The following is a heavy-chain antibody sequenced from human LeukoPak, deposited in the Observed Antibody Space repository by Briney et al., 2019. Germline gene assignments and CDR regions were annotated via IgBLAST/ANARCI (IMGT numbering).Heavy chain of an antibody. J-gene: IGHJ4*02. Sequence: GASVKVSCKASGYTFTCYDINWVRQATGQGLEWMRWMNPNSGNTGYAQKFQGRVTMTRNTSISTAYMELSSLRSEDTAVYYCARAFTMIVVPPGYWGQGTLVTVSS. CDR1: GYTFTCYD. CDR3: ARAFTMIVVPPGY. V-gene: IGHV1-8*01. CDR2: MNPNSGNT. D-gene: IGHD3-22*01.